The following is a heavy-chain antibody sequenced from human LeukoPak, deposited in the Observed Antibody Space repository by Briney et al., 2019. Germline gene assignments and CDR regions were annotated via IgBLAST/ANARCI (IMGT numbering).Heavy chain of an antibody. CDR3: ARGPGLYGGYVGDY. CDR1: SGSISSYY. CDR2: IYYSGST. V-gene: IGHV4-59*13. J-gene: IGHJ4*02. Sequence: PSETLSLTCTVSSGSISSYYWSWIRQPPGKGLEWIGYIYYSGSTNYNPSLKSRVTISVDTSKNQFSLKLSSVTAADTAVYYCARGPGLYGGYVGDYWGQGTLVTVSS. D-gene: IGHD4-17*01.